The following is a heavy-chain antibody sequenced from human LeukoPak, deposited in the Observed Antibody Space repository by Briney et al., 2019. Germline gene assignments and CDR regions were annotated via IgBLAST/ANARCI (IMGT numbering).Heavy chain of an antibody. CDR2: MSPNSGNT. V-gene: IGHV1-8*01. J-gene: IGHJ4*02. CDR1: GYTFTSYD. Sequence: ASVKVSCKASGYTFTSYDINWVRQATGQGLEWMGWMSPNSGNTGYAQKFQGRVTMTRNTSISTAYMELSSLRSEDTAVYYCARGPRFVDIVPQGFDYWGQGTLVTVSS. D-gene: IGHD5-12*01. CDR3: ARGPRFVDIVPQGFDY.